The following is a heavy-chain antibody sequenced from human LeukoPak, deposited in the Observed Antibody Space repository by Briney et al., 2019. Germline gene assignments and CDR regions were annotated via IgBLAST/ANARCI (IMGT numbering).Heavy chain of an antibody. CDR3: AKQSLYDSSGHFHY. CDR1: GYTFSSYA. Sequence: GASVKVSCKASGYTFSSYAMTWVRQAPGKGLEWVSTITGSGGYTYYADSVKGRFTISRDNSKNTLFLRMNSLRAEDTAVYFCAKQSLYDSSGHFHYWGQGTLVTVSS. V-gene: IGHV3-23*01. D-gene: IGHD3-22*01. J-gene: IGHJ4*02. CDR2: ITGSGGYT.